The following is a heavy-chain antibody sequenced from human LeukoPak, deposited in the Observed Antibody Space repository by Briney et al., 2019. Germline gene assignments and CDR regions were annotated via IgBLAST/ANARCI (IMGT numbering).Heavy chain of an antibody. V-gene: IGHV3-30*18. CDR3: AKDGGYYYDSSGYYPAEYFQH. Sequence: GGSLRLSCAASGFTFSSYAMSWVRQAPGKGLEWVAVISYDGSNKYHADSVKGRFTISRDNSKNTLYLQMNSLRAEDTAVYYCAKDGGYYYDSSGYYPAEYFQHWGQGTLVTVSS. D-gene: IGHD3-22*01. J-gene: IGHJ1*01. CDR1: GFTFSSYA. CDR2: ISYDGSNK.